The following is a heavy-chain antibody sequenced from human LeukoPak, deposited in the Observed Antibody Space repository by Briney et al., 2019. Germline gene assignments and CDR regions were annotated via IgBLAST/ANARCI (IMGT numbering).Heavy chain of an antibody. V-gene: IGHV3-74*01. CDR2: IGSDGSTT. J-gene: IGHJ4*02. CDR1: GFTFNSYW. Sequence: PGGSLRLSCVASGFTFNSYWMHWVRQPPGSGLVWVSRIGSDGSTTTYADSVKGRFTISRDNAKNTLYLQMNSLRAEDTAVYYCARERSGSSGYYSAIDSWGQGTLVTVSS. CDR3: ARERSGSSGYYSAIDS. D-gene: IGHD3-22*01.